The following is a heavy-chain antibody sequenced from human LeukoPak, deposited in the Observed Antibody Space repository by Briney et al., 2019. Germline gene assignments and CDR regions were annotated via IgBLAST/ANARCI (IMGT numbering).Heavy chain of an antibody. D-gene: IGHD3-3*01. CDR3: ASSPRITIFGVVRRYFDY. CDR1: GGSFSGYY. Sequence: SETLSLTCAVYGGSFSGYYWSWIRQPPGKGLEWIGEINHSGSTNYNPSLKSRVTISVDTSKNQFSLKLSSVTAADTAVYYCASSPRITIFGVVRRYFDYWGQGTLVTASS. CDR2: INHSGST. J-gene: IGHJ4*02. V-gene: IGHV4-34*01.